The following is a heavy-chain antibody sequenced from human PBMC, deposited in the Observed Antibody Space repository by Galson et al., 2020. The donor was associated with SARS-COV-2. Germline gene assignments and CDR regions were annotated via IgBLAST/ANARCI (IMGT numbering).Heavy chain of an antibody. CDR2: MNPNSGNT. D-gene: IGHD1-26*01. CDR3: ARGGASALDPDYYYYYMDV. J-gene: IGHJ6*03. CDR1: GYTFTSYD. Sequence: ASVKVSCKASGYTFTSYDIHWVRQATGQGLEWMGWMNPNSGNTGYAQKFQGRVTMTRNTSISTAYMELSSLRSEDTAVYYCARGGASALDPDYYYYYMDVWGKGTTVTVSS. V-gene: IGHV1-8*01.